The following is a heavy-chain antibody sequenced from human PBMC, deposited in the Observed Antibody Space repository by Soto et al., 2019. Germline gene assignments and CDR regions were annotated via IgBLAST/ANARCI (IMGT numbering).Heavy chain of an antibody. CDR1: GFSLDSTAVG. V-gene: IGHV2-5*02. CDR2: IYWDGDK. J-gene: IGHJ4*02. Sequence: QITLNESGPTLVKPMQTLTLTCNFSGFSLDSTAVGVGWLRQPPGKALECLPLIYWDGDKRYHPSLTNRVLIATDTSKNQVVLPMTDMAPADTGTYFSAHFILGRTFVRGVTFDYWGQGVLVTVSS. D-gene: IGHD3-10*01. CDR3: AHFILGRTFVRGVTFDY.